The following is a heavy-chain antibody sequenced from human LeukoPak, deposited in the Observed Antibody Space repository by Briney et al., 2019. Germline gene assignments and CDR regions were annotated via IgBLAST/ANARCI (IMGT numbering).Heavy chain of an antibody. Sequence: GGSLRLSCAASGFTFSSYAMSWVRQAPGKGLEWVSAISGTGGSTYYADSVKGRFTISRDNSKNTLYVQMNSLRAEDTAVYYCAKGRWLQSYYFDYWGQGTLVTVSS. CDR1: GFTFSSYA. V-gene: IGHV3-23*01. CDR2: ISGTGGST. J-gene: IGHJ4*02. D-gene: IGHD5-12*01. CDR3: AKGRWLQSYYFDY.